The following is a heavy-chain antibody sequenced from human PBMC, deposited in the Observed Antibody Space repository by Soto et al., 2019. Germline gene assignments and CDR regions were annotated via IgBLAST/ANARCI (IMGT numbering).Heavy chain of an antibody. Sequence: PGGSLRLSCAASGFTFSSYGMHWVRQAPGKGLEWVAVIWYDGSNKYYADSVKGRFTISRDNSKNTLYLQMNSLRAEDTAVYYCARAGSSTSATYYYYYGMDVSGQGTTVTVSS. J-gene: IGHJ6*02. CDR1: GFTFSSYG. V-gene: IGHV3-33*01. CDR3: ARAGSSTSATYYYYYGMDV. CDR2: IWYDGSNK. D-gene: IGHD2-2*01.